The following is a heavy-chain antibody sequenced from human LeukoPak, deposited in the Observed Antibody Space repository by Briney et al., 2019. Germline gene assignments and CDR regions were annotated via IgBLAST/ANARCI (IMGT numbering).Heavy chain of an antibody. CDR1: GFTFSSYA. J-gene: IGHJ4*02. CDR3: VKDLGRYRNNCFDY. D-gene: IGHD1-26*01. CDR2: NSGSGGGT. Sequence: QTGGSLRLSCAASGFTFSSYAMSWVRQAPEKGLEWVSTNSGSGGGTYYADSVKGRFTISRDDSKNTLYLQMNSLRAEDTAVYYCVKDLGRYRNNCFDYWGQGTLVTVSS. V-gene: IGHV3-23*01.